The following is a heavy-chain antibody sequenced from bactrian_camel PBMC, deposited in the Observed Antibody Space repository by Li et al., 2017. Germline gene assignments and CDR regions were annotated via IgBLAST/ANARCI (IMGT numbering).Heavy chain of an antibody. CDR2: ITKDGSNT. V-gene: IGHV3S31*01. J-gene: IGHJ4*01. CDR1: GFTFSVDA. D-gene: IGHD6*01. CDR3: ATDGWVAGSSEVLGPYNY. Sequence: VQLVESGGGLVQPGGSLTLSCKTSGFTFSVDAMSWVRQAPGKAPEWVSTITKDGSNTFYADSVKGRFTMSRDNAKNTVHLQMNNLKSEDTALYYCATDGWVAGSSEVLGPYNYWGQGTQVTVS.